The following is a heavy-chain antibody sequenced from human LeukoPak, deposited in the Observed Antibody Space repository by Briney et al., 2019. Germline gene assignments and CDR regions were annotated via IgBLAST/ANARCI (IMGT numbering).Heavy chain of an antibody. CDR1: GGSFSGYY. J-gene: IGHJ4*02. D-gene: IGHD6-19*01. V-gene: IGHV4-34*01. CDR3: AREIAVAGPRAFDY. Sequence: SETLSLTCAVYGGSFSGYYWSWIRQPPGKGLEWIGEINHSGSTNYNPSLKSRVTISVDTSKNQFSLKLSSVTAADTAVYYCAREIAVAGPRAFDYWGQGTLVTVSS. CDR2: INHSGST.